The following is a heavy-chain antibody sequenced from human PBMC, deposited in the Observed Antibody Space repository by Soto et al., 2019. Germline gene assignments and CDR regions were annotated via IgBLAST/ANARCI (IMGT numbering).Heavy chain of an antibody. V-gene: IGHV1-69*12. CDR2: IIPIFGTA. J-gene: IGHJ5*02. Sequence: QVQLVQSGAEVKKPGSSVKVSCKASGGTFSSYAISWVRQAPGQGLEWMGGIIPIFGTANYAQKFQGRVRITADESTSTAYVELSSLRSEDTAVYYCARGGLGYCISTSCYQGWFDPWGQGTLVTVSS. CDR1: GGTFSSYA. CDR3: ARGGLGYCISTSCYQGWFDP. D-gene: IGHD2-2*01.